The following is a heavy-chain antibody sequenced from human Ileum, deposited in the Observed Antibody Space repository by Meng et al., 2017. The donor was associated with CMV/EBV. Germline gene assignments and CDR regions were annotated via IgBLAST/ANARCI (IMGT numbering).Heavy chain of an antibody. D-gene: IGHD5/OR15-5a*01. Sequence: FSRCCMNWVRQGQGQGPELVSRINRDGSSTSYADSVRGRFTSSRDNAKNILYLQMNSLRSEDTAVYYCTRDPDLSDVSNNWFDPWGQGTLVTVSS. CDR2: INRDGSST. CDR3: TRDPDLSDVSNNWFDP. V-gene: IGHV3-74*01. CDR1: FSRCC. J-gene: IGHJ5*02.